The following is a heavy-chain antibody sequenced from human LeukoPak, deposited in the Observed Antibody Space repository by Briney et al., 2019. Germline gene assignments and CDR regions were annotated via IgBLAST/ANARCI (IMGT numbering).Heavy chain of an antibody. D-gene: IGHD3-3*01. Sequence: PGESLRLSCAASGFTFSNYSMNWVRQAPGKGLEWVSSISSSSSYIYYADSVKGRFTISRGNAKNSLYLQMNSLRAEDTAVYYCARDFRYDFWSGYAAFDIWGQGTMVTVSS. CDR3: ARDFRYDFWSGYAAFDI. CDR1: GFTFSNYS. CDR2: ISSSSSYI. J-gene: IGHJ3*02. V-gene: IGHV3-21*01.